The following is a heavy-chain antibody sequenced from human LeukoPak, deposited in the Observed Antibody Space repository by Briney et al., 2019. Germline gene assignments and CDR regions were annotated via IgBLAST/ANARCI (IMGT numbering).Heavy chain of an antibody. CDR1: GYTFIDYY. D-gene: IGHD1-26*01. J-gene: IGHJ4*02. CDR2: INPNTGGT. V-gene: IGHV1-2*02. CDR3: ARAPGIVGKLAY. Sequence: ASVKVSCKTSGYTFIDYYIHWVRQAPGQGLEWMGWINPNTGGTNYAQKFQGRVLMTRETSISTAYMDLSRLRSDDTAVYYCARAPGIVGKLAYWGQGTLVIVSS.